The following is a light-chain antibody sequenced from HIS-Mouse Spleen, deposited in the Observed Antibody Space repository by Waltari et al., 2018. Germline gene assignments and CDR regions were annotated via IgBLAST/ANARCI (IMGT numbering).Light chain of an antibody. CDR1: RSGVGSYNL. Sequence: QSALTQPASVSGAPGQSITISCTGTRSGVGSYNLVSWYQQHPGKAPKLMIYEGSKRPSGVSNRFSGSKSGNTASLTISGLQAEDEADYYCCSYAGSSTFEVFGGGTKLTVL. V-gene: IGLV2-23*03. CDR3: CSYAGSSTFEV. CDR2: EGS. J-gene: IGLJ2*01.